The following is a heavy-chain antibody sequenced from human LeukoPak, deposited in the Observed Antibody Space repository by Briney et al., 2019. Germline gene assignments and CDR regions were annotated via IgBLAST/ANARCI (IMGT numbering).Heavy chain of an antibody. J-gene: IGHJ5*02. V-gene: IGHV3-53*01. Sequence: PGGSLRLSCAASGFIVSSNFMMCVREAPGKGLDWVSFIYSDGSTYYADSVKGRFTISRDNSKNTLYLQMNNLRAEDTALYYCASYFGRSWGQGTLVTVSS. CDR3: ASYFGRS. CDR1: GFIVSSNF. CDR2: IYSDGST. D-gene: IGHD3-10*01.